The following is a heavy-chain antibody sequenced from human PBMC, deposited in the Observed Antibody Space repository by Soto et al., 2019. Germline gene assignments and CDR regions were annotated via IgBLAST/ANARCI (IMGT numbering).Heavy chain of an antibody. CDR2: INHSGST. CDR1: GGSFSGYY. D-gene: IGHD6-13*01. J-gene: IGHJ5*02. Sequence: SETLSLTCAVYGGSFSGYYWSWIRQPPGKGLEWIGEINHSGSTNYNPSLKSRVTISVEPSKNQFSLMLSAVTAAETAVYYCARGRTRLRRAEYSSSRLGRYNWFDPWGQGTLVTVSS. CDR3: ARGRTRLRRAEYSSSRLGRYNWFDP. V-gene: IGHV4-34*01.